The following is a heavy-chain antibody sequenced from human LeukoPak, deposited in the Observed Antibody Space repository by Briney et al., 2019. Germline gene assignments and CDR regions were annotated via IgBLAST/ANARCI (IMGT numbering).Heavy chain of an antibody. CDR1: GFTFSTYA. CDR3: AKDPNYDSYYYFDY. CDR2: ISSSGIT. Sequence: GGSLRLSCAASGFTFSTYAMSWVRQAPGKGLEWVSAISSSGITYYADSVKGRFTISRDNSKNTMYLQMNSLRAEETAVYYCAKDPNYDSYYYFDYWGQGILVTVSS. V-gene: IGHV3-23*01. J-gene: IGHJ4*02. D-gene: IGHD3-10*01.